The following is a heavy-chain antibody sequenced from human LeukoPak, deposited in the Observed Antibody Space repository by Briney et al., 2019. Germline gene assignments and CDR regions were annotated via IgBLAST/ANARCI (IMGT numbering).Heavy chain of an antibody. Sequence: GGSLRLSCAASGFTFSSYAMSWVRQAPGKGLEWVSAISGSGGSTYYADSVKGRFTISRDNSKNTLYLQMNSLRAEDTAVYYCAKTPDILTGFYFNYYYYGMDVWGQGTTVTVSS. CDR3: AKTPDILTGFYFNYYYYGMDV. J-gene: IGHJ6*02. D-gene: IGHD3-9*01. CDR1: GFTFSSYA. V-gene: IGHV3-23*01. CDR2: ISGSGGST.